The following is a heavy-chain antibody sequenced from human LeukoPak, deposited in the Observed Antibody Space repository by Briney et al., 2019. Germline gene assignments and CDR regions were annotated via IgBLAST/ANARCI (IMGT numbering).Heavy chain of an antibody. CDR1: GFTVKDSD. V-gene: IGHV3-11*04. CDR2: IIESGAST. Sequence: GGSLRLSCTASGFTVKDSDMSWIRQAPGKGREWVSYIIESGASTYYADSVAGRFTISSDNAKNSVYLQMNSLRAEDTSMYYCARYSFGEGRPIDYWGQGTLVTVSS. J-gene: IGHJ4*02. D-gene: IGHD4-17*01. CDR3: ARYSFGEGRPIDY.